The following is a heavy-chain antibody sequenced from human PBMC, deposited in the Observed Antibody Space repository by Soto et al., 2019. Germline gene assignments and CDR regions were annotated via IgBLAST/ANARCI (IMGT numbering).Heavy chain of an antibody. CDR2: INAYNGNT. V-gene: IGHV1-18*01. D-gene: IGHD3-16*01. Sequence: QLQLVQSGPKVKKPGASVKVSCKASGYPFTTYGVTWVRQAPGQGLEWMGWINAYNGNTNYAQKLQGRVTMTTDTSTSTAYMELRSLRSDDTAVYYCARMGDVPYYYYGMDVWGQGTTVTVSS. J-gene: IGHJ6*02. CDR1: GYPFTTYG. CDR3: ARMGDVPYYYYGMDV.